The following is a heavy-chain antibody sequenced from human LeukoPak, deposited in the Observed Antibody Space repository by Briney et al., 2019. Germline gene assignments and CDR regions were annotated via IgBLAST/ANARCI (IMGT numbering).Heavy chain of an antibody. J-gene: IGHJ3*02. CDR3: AKDRDSSSWLAFDI. CDR1: GFTFSSYA. Sequence: GGSLRLSCAASGFTFSSYAMSWVRQAPGKGLEWVSAISGSGGSTYYADSVKGRFTISRDNSENTLYLQMNSLRAEDTDVYYCAKDRDSSSWLAFDIWGQGTRVTVSS. D-gene: IGHD6-13*01. CDR2: ISGSGGST. V-gene: IGHV3-23*01.